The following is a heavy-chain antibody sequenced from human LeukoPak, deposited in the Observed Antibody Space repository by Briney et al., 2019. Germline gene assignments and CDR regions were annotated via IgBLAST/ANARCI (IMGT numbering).Heavy chain of an antibody. V-gene: IGHV1-2*02. CDR1: GYTFTGYY. Sequence: ASVTVSCKASGYTFTGYYMHWVRQAPGQGLEWMGWINPNSGGTNYAQKLQGRVTMTRDTSISTAYMELSRLRSDDTAVYYCASFIRLDLGDHDYWGQGTLVTVSS. CDR3: ASFIRLDLGDHDY. D-gene: IGHD1-26*01. CDR2: INPNSGGT. J-gene: IGHJ4*02.